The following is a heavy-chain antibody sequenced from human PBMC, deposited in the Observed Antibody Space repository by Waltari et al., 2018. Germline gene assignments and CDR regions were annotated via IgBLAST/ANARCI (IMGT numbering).Heavy chain of an antibody. V-gene: IGHV3-23*01. D-gene: IGHD6-13*01. CDR2: ISGPALTT. CDR3: AKAGGIAAAEFQFDF. CDR1: GFTFCSSA. Sequence: EVQLLESGGGLVQPGGSLRLSCSASGFTFCSSALTWVRQAPGKGLEWVSSISGPALTTFYADSVKGRFSVSRDNSKNTLYLQINGLRADDTAVYYCAKAGGIAAAEFQFDFWGRGTLVTVSS. J-gene: IGHJ4*02.